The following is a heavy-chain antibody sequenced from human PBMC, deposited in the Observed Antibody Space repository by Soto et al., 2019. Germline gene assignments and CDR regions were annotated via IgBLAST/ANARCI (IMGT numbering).Heavy chain of an antibody. CDR3: ARSNYNSGSYYY. D-gene: IGHD3-10*01. CDR1: GCSISSYY. CDR2: IYHSGST. V-gene: IGHV4-59*01. J-gene: IGHJ4*02. Sequence: TSETLSLTCTFSGCSISSYYWSWIRQPPGKGLEWIGYIYHSGSTNYNPSLKSRVTISVDTSKNQFSLKLSSVTAADTAVYYCARSNYNSGSYYYWSQGTLVTSPQ.